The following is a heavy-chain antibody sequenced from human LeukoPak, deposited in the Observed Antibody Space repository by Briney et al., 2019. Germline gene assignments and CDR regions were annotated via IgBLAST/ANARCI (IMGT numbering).Heavy chain of an antibody. Sequence: PGGSLRLSCAASGFTFSNAWMSWVRQAPGKGLEWVANIKQDATAKYYVDSVKGRFTISRDNAKNSLYLDMNSLRAEDTAVYYCARLVWGTDRYFDLWGQGTLVTVSS. D-gene: IGHD3-16*01. V-gene: IGHV3-7*01. CDR2: IKQDATAK. CDR1: GFTFSNAW. J-gene: IGHJ4*02. CDR3: ARLVWGTDRYFDL.